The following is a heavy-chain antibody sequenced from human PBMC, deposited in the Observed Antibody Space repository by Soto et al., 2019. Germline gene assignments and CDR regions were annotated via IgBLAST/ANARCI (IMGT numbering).Heavy chain of an antibody. D-gene: IGHD3-22*01. CDR2: IYYSGST. CDR3: ARVTRYYHSSRIGMDV. Sequence: SGTLSLTCTVSGGSVSSGSYYWSWIRQPPGKGLEWIGYIYYSGSTNYNPSLKSRVTISVDTPKNQFSLKLSSVTAADTAVYYCARVTRYYHSSRIGMDVWGQGTTVTVYS. CDR1: GGSVSSGSYY. J-gene: IGHJ6*02. V-gene: IGHV4-61*01.